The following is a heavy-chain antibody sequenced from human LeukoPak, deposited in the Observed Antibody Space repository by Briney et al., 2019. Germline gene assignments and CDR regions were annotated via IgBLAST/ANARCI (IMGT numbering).Heavy chain of an antibody. Sequence: ASVKVSCTASGYTFTGYYMHWVRQAPGQGLEWMGWINPNSGGTNYAQKFQGRVTMTRDTSISTAYMELSRLRSDDTAVYYCARGLVGVTTRAWRNWFDPWGQGTLVTVSS. CDR3: ARGLVGVTTRAWRNWFDP. J-gene: IGHJ5*02. CDR2: INPNSGGT. V-gene: IGHV1-2*02. CDR1: GYTFTGYY. D-gene: IGHD4-11*01.